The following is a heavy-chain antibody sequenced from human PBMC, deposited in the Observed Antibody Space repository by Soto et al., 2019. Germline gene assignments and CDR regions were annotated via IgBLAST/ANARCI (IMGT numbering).Heavy chain of an antibody. D-gene: IGHD1-26*01. CDR2: ISTSSSNI. Sequence: GGSLRLSCVASRFTFSDSPMSWVRQAPGKGLEWVSTISTSSSNIFYAGSVKGRFTISRDNAKNSLYLQMDKLRAEDTAVYFCARGLGGVQVAAGFDYWGQGTLVTVSS. V-gene: IGHV3-21*01. CDR3: ARGLGGVQVAAGFDY. CDR1: RFTFSDSP. J-gene: IGHJ4*02.